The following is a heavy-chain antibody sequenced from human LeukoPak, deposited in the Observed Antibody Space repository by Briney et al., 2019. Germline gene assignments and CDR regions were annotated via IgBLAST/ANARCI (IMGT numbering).Heavy chain of an antibody. CDR2: IYYSGST. J-gene: IGHJ6*03. CDR3: ARGQHFYYYYMDV. Sequence: SETLSLTCTVSGGSISSYYWSWIRQPPGKGLEWIGYIYYSGSTNYNPSLKSRVTMSVDTSKNQFSLELSSVTAADTAVYYCARGQHFYYYYMDVWGKGTAVSVSS. CDR1: GGSISSYY. V-gene: IGHV4-59*12.